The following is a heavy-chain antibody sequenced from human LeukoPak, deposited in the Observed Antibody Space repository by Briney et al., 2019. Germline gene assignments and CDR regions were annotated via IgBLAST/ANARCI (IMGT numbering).Heavy chain of an antibody. V-gene: IGHV1-46*01. CDR1: GYTFTSYY. Sequence: ASVKVSCKASGYTFTSYYMHWVRQAPGQGLEWMGIINPSGGSTSYAQKFQGRVTMTRDTSTSTVYMELSSLRSEDTAVYYCARVSKGATGSNWFDPWGQGTLVTVSS. J-gene: IGHJ5*02. CDR2: INPSGGST. D-gene: IGHD1-26*01. CDR3: ARVSKGATGSNWFDP.